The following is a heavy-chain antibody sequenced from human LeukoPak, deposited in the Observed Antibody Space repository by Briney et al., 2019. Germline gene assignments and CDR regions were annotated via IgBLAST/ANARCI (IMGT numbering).Heavy chain of an antibody. V-gene: IGHV1-18*01. CDR2: ISGYNSNT. CDR1: GYTFTSYH. Sequence: ASVKVSCKASGYTFTSYHISWVRQAPGQGLEWMGRISGYNSNTHYGEKLQGRVTMTTDTSTSTAYMELTTLTSDDTAAYYCARVEYSGSWYVLDYWGQGTLVTVSS. CDR3: ARVEYSGSWYVLDY. D-gene: IGHD6-13*01. J-gene: IGHJ4*02.